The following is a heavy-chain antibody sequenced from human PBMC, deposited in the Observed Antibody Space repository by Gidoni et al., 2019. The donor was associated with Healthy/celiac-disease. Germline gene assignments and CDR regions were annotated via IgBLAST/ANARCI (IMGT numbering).Heavy chain of an antibody. D-gene: IGHD3-10*01. CDR2: ISYDGSNK. CDR3: ARDMVRGVIITQYYYYYYGMDV. CDR1: GFTFSSYA. J-gene: IGHJ6*02. Sequence: AASGFTFSSYAMHWVRQAPGKGLEWVAVISYDGSNKYYADSVKGRFTISRDNSKNTLYLQMNSLRAEDTAVYYCARDMVRGVIITQYYYYYYGMDVWGQGTTVTVSS. V-gene: IGHV3-30-3*01.